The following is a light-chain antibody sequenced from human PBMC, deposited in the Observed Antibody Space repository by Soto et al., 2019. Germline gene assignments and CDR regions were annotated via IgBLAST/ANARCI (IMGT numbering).Light chain of an antibody. CDR2: KAS. J-gene: IGKJ2*01. Sequence: DIQMTQSPSTLSASVGDRVTITCRASQNIISWLAWYQQKPGKAPKLLTYKASSLESGVPSRFSGSGSGTEFTLTINSLQPDDFATYYCQQYISFPHTCGQGTKLEIK. CDR3: QQYISFPHT. CDR1: QNIISW. V-gene: IGKV1-5*03.